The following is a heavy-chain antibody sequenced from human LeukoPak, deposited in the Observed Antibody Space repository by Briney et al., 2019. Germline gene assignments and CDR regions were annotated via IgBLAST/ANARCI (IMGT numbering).Heavy chain of an antibody. CDR1: GFTFSSYA. J-gene: IGHJ4*02. CDR3: AKGPTSTTGY. Sequence: GGSLRLSCAASGFTFSSYAMSWVRQAPGKGLEWVSTFSGSGGSTHYADSVKGRFTISRDNSKNTLYLHMNSLRAEDTAVYYCAKGPTSTTGYWGQGTLVTVSS. CDR2: FSGSGGST. D-gene: IGHD4-17*01. V-gene: IGHV3-23*01.